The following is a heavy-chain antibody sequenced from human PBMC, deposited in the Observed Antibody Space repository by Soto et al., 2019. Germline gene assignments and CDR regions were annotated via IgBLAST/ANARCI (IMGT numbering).Heavy chain of an antibody. CDR2: ISTNNDAI. V-gene: IGHV3-48*01. CDR3: ASVLGSRRSGSYPSY. Sequence: EVQLVESGGGLVQPGGSLRLSCAASGFSISDCSMNWVRRAPGKVLEWISYISTNNDAIYYADSVKGRFTISRDNAKNSLYLQRNSLRAEDTALYYCASVLGSRRSGSYPSYWGQGTLVTVSS. J-gene: IGHJ4*02. CDR1: GFSISDCS. D-gene: IGHD3-10*01.